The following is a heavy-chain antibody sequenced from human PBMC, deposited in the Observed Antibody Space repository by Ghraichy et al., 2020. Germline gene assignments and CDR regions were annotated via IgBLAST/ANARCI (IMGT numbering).Heavy chain of an antibody. D-gene: IGHD1-14*01. V-gene: IGHV4-4*07. Sequence: SETLSLTCTVSGGSITGYYWNWIRQSSGKGLECVARMYFTGTTNYNPSLKDRVTMSVYASKSQFSLRMTSVTAADSGVYYCARDRRHRVQDTWFDPWGQGARVTVSS. CDR1: GGSITGYY. J-gene: IGHJ5*02. CDR3: ARDRRHRVQDTWFDP. CDR2: MYFTGTT.